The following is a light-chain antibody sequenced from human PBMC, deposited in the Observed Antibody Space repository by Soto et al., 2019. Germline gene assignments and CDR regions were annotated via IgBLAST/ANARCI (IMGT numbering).Light chain of an antibody. CDR2: EGS. CDR1: SSDVGSYNL. Sequence: QSVLTQPASVSGSPGQSITISCTGTSSDVGSYNLVSWYQQHPGKAPKLMIYEGSKRPSGVSNRFSGSKSGNTASLTISGLQAEDEADYYCCSYAGSSTPYVFGTVTKVTGL. J-gene: IGLJ1*01. V-gene: IGLV2-23*01. CDR3: CSYAGSSTPYV.